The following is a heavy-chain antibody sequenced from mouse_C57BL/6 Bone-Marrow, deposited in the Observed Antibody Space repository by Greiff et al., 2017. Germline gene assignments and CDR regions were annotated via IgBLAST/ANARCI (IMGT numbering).Heavy chain of an antibody. Sequence: DVHLVESGGGLVKPGGSLKLSCAASGFTFSSYAMSWVRQTPEKRLEWVATISDGGSYTYYPDNVKGRFTISRDNAKNNLYLQMSHLKSEDTAMYYCARDAFYDRVPMDYWGQGTSVTVSS. J-gene: IGHJ4*01. CDR3: ARDAFYDRVPMDY. CDR2: ISDGGSYT. V-gene: IGHV5-4*01. CDR1: GFTFSSYA. D-gene: IGHD2-12*01.